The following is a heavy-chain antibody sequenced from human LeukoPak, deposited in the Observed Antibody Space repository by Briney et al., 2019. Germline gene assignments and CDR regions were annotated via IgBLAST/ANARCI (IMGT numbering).Heavy chain of an antibody. V-gene: IGHV4-38-2*02. CDR3: ATQYRGAYYDSSGYYDDY. J-gene: IGHJ4*02. D-gene: IGHD3-22*01. CDR1: GYSISSGYY. Sequence: SETLSLTCTVSGYSISSGYYWGWIRQPPGKGLEWIGSIYHSGSTYYNPSLKSRVTISVDTSKNQFSLELSSVTAADTAVYYCATQYRGAYYDSSGYYDDYWGQGTLVTVSS. CDR2: IYHSGST.